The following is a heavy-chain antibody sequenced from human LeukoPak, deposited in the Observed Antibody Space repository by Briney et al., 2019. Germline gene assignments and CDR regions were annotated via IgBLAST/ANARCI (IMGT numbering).Heavy chain of an antibody. D-gene: IGHD3-22*01. Sequence: GGSLRLPCAASGFTFSNAWMSWVRQAPGKGLEWVGRIKSKTDGGTTDYAAPVKGRFTISRDDSKNTLYLQMNSLKTEDTAVYYCTTGPITMIVVPDAFDIWGQGTMVTVSS. CDR3: TTGPITMIVVPDAFDI. V-gene: IGHV3-15*01. CDR2: IKSKTDGGTT. CDR1: GFTFSNAW. J-gene: IGHJ3*02.